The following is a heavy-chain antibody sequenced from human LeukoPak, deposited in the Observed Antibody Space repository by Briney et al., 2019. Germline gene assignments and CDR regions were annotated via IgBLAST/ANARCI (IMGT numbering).Heavy chain of an antibody. Sequence: SETLSLTCTVSGGSISSYYWSWIRQPPGKGLEWIGYIYYSGSTNYNPSLKSRVTISVDTSKNQFSLKLSSVTAADTVVYYCARSVEVTTIFGFDPWGQGTLVTVSS. V-gene: IGHV4-59*08. J-gene: IGHJ5*02. CDR1: GGSISSYY. CDR2: IYYSGST. CDR3: ARSVEVTTIFGFDP. D-gene: IGHD5-24*01.